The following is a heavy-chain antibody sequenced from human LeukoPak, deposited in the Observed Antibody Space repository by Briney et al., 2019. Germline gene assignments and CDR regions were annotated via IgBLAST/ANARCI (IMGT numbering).Heavy chain of an antibody. J-gene: IGHJ4*02. CDR2: ISAYKGNT. CDR1: RYTFTSYV. CDR3: ARDYGSGSNYGY. Sequence: GAPVKVSCMASRYTFTSYVISWVRQAPGQGREWMGWISAYKGNTNNAQKLQGRVTMTTDTSTSTAYMELRSLRSDGTAVYDSARDYGSGSNYGYWGQGTLVTVSS. D-gene: IGHD3-10*01. V-gene: IGHV1-18*01.